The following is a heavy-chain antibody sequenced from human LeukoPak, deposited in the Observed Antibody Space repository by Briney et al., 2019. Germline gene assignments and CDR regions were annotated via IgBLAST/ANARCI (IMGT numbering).Heavy chain of an antibody. D-gene: IGHD3-22*01. Sequence: GGCLRLSCAASGLTFSRDAMNWVRQAPGMGLEWISYISSSGDKIYYAESVKGRFTVSRDNAENSLYLQMDSLRVEDTAVYYCARDDYDSSGSYWGQGTLVTVSS. J-gene: IGHJ4*02. CDR1: GLTFSRDA. CDR2: ISSSGDKI. CDR3: ARDDYDSSGSY. V-gene: IGHV3-48*03.